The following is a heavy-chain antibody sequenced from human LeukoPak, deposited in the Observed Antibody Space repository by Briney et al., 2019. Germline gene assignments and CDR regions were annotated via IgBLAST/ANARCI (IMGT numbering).Heavy chain of an antibody. D-gene: IGHD5-18*01. J-gene: IGHJ4*02. CDR1: GGSFSGYY. V-gene: IGHV4-34*01. Sequence: PSETLSLTCAVYGGSFSGYYWSWIRQPPGKGLEWIGEINHSGSTNYNPSLTSRVTISVDTSKNQFSLKLSSVTAADTAVYYCARGSSYGTPSDFDYWGQGTLVTVSS. CDR3: ARGSSYGTPSDFDY. CDR2: INHSGST.